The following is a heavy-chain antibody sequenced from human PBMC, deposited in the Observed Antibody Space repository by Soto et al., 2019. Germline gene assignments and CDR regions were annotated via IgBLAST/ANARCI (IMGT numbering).Heavy chain of an antibody. V-gene: IGHV1-18*01. CDR3: ARDLSYYYDRSLPPYYFDY. CDR2: ISAYNGNT. J-gene: IGHJ4*02. Sequence: ASVKVSCKASGYTFTSYGISWVRQAPGQGLEWMGWISAYNGNTNYAQKLQGRVTMTTDTSTSTAYMELRSLRSDDTAVYYCARDLSYYYDRSLPPYYFDYWGQGTLVTVSS. D-gene: IGHD3-22*01. CDR1: GYTFTSYG.